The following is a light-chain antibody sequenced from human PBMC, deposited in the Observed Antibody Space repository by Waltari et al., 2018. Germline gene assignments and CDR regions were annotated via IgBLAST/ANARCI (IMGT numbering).Light chain of an antibody. CDR2: GAT. Sequence: QSALTQPASVPGSPGQSITISCTSDVGNYHLVSWYQQRPGTAPKLKIYGATKRPSGVSDRFSGSKSVNTASLTISGLQAEDEADYYCCTFTSSGTWVFGGGTKLTVL. J-gene: IGLJ2*01. CDR3: CTFTSSGTWV. CDR1: SDVGNYHL. V-gene: IGLV2-23*01.